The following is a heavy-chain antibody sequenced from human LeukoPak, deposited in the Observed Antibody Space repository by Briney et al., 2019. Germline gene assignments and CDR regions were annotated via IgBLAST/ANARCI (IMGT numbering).Heavy chain of an antibody. CDR1: GGSISSYY. CDR3: ARGPRGWFDP. D-gene: IGHD5-24*01. V-gene: IGHV4-59*01. CDR2: IYYSGST. Sequence: SETLSLTCTVSGGSISSYYRSWIRQPPGKGLEWIGYIYYSGSTNYNPSLKSRVTISVDTSKNQFSLKLSSVTAADTAVYYCARGPRGWFDPWGQGTLVTVSS. J-gene: IGHJ5*02.